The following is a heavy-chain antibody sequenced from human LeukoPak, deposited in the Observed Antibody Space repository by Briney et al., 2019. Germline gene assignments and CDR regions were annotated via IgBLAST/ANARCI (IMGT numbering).Heavy chain of an antibody. V-gene: IGHV1-2*02. D-gene: IGHD3-22*01. CDR1: GYTFTGYY. CDR2: INPNSGGT. Sequence: ASVKVSCKASGYTFTGYYMHWVRQARGQGLEWMGWINPNSGGTNYAQKFQGRVTMTRDTSISTAYMELSRLRSDDTAVYYCARGGRGWLSPYYFDYWGQGTLVTVSS. J-gene: IGHJ4*02. CDR3: ARGGRGWLSPYYFDY.